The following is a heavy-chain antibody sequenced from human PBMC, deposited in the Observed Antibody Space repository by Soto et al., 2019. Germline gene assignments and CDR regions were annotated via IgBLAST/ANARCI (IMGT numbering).Heavy chain of an antibody. D-gene: IGHD3-3*01. CDR1: GFTFGGYA. Sequence: GGSLRLSCTASGFTFGGYAMSWVRQAPGKGLEWLGFIRSKAYGGTTEYAASVKGRFTISRDDSKSIAYLQMSSLKTEDTAVYYCSRVNDFWSGYYTSSFDYWGQGTPVTVSS. V-gene: IGHV3-49*04. CDR2: IRSKAYGGTT. J-gene: IGHJ4*02. CDR3: SRVNDFWSGYYTSSFDY.